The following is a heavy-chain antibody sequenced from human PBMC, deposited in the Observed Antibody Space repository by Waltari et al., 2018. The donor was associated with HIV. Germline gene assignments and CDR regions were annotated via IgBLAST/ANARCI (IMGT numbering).Heavy chain of an antibody. D-gene: IGHD1-26*01. CDR2: FKSDCSST. Sequence: EVQLVESGGGSVQPGGSLRLSCAASGFTFSSYWMHWVRQAPGKGLVGVSGFKSDCSSTSYADAVKGRFTISRDNAKNTVYLQMSSLRAEDTAVYYCARAGRDGKLPPDYWGQGTLVTVSS. CDR3: ARAGRDGKLPPDY. CDR1: GFTFSSYW. V-gene: IGHV3-74*01. J-gene: IGHJ4*02.